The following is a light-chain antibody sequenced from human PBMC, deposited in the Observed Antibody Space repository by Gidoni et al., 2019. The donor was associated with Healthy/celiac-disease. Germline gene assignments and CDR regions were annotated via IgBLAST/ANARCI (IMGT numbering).Light chain of an antibody. J-gene: IGKJ1*01. V-gene: IGKV4-1*01. Sequence: DIVMTQSPDSLAVSLVERATINCKSSQSVLYSSNNKNYLAWYQQKPGQPPKLLIYWASTRESGVPDRVSGSGSGTDFTLTISSLQAEDVAVYYCQQYYSTPRTFGQGTKVEIK. CDR1: QSVLYSSNNKNY. CDR3: QQYYSTPRT. CDR2: WAS.